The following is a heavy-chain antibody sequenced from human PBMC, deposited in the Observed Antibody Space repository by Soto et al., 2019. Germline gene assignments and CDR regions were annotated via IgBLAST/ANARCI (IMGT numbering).Heavy chain of an antibody. CDR1: GFTFSSYA. CDR3: ARIPDTMIPYAFDI. CDR2: ISYDGSNK. Sequence: GESLKISCAASGFTFSSYAMHWVRQAPGKGLEWVAVISYDGSNKYYADSVKGRFTISRDNSKNTLYLQMNSLRAEDTAVDYCARIPDTMIPYAFDIWGQGTMGTV. D-gene: IGHD3-22*01. V-gene: IGHV3-30-3*01. J-gene: IGHJ3*02.